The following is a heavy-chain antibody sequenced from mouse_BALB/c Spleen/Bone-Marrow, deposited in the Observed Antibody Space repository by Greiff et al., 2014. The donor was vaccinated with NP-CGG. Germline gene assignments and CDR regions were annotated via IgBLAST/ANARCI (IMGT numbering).Heavy chain of an antibody. V-gene: IGHV14-3*02. CDR2: IDPANGNT. CDR3: ASYVYGYYFDY. CDR1: GFNIKDTY. J-gene: IGHJ2*01. D-gene: IGHD2-2*01. Sequence: EVQLQQSGAELVKPGASVKLSCTASGFNIKDTYMHWVKQRPEQGLEWIRRIDPANGNTKYDPKFQGKASITADTSSNTAYLQLSSLTSEDTAVYYCASYVYGYYFDYWGQGTTLTVSS.